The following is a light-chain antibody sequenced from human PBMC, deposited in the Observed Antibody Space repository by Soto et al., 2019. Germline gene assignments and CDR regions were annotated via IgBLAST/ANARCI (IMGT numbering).Light chain of an antibody. V-gene: IGKV1-39*01. J-gene: IGKJ4*01. Sequence: DIQMTQSPSSLSVSVGDRVTITCRASQTISASLNWFQQKAGKSPQLLIHGASNLQTGVPSRFSGSGSGTDFTLTITDLQTEDSATYFCQQGFSPVLTFGGGTKGDI. CDR2: GAS. CDR1: QTISAS. CDR3: QQGFSPVLT.